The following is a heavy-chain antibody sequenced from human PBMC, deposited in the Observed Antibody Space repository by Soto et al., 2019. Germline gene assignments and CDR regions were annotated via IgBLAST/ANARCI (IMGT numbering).Heavy chain of an antibody. D-gene: IGHD6-6*01. J-gene: IGHJ4*02. Sequence: QVQLQQWGAGLLKPSETLSLTCAVYGGSFSGYYWSWIRQPPGKGLEWIGEIKHSGSTNYNPSLKSRVTTSVGTSKNQLSLKLSSVPDADTAVYYCARGPARPVFVPRYFDYWGQGTLVTVSS. V-gene: IGHV4-34*01. CDR1: GGSFSGYY. CDR3: ARGPARPVFVPRYFDY. CDR2: IKHSGST.